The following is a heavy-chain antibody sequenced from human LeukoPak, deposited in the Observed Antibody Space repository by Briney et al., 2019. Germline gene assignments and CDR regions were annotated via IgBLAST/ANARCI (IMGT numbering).Heavy chain of an antibody. V-gene: IGHV1-69*01. CDR3: ARDRDYGDYVLGY. Sequence: SVKASCKASGGTFSSYAISWVRQAPGQGLEWMGGIIPIFGTANYAQKFQGRVTITADESTSTAYMELSSLRSEDTAVYYCARDRDYGDYVLGYWGQGTLVTVSS. CDR2: IIPIFGTA. J-gene: IGHJ4*02. D-gene: IGHD4-17*01. CDR1: GGTFSSYA.